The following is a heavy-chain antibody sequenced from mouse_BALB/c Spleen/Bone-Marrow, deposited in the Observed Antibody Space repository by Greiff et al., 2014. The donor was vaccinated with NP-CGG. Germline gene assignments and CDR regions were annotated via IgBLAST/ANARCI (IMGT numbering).Heavy chain of an antibody. CDR3: ERSGFDS. Sequence: VQLVESGSVLVRPGASVKLSCKASGYTFTSSWMHWAKQRPGQGLEWIGEIHPNSGNTNYNEKFKGKATLTVDTSSSTAYVDLSTLTSEAAGVYYGERSGFDSGGKGPTPTFPS. V-gene: IGHV1S130*01. CDR2: IHPNSGNT. CDR1: GYTFTSSW. J-gene: IGHJ2*01.